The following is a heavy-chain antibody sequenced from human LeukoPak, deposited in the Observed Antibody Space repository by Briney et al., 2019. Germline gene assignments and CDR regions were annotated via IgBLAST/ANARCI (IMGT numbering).Heavy chain of an antibody. CDR3: ARLGSGWSVDY. CDR1: GFTVSSNY. V-gene: IGHV3-66*04. Sequence: PGGSLRLSCAASGFTVSSNYMSWVRQAPGKGLEWVSVIYGGGSTYYTDSVKGRLTISRDNSKNTLYLQMNSLRAEDTAVYYCARLGSGWSVDYWGQGTLVTVSS. J-gene: IGHJ4*02. CDR2: IYGGGST. D-gene: IGHD6-19*01.